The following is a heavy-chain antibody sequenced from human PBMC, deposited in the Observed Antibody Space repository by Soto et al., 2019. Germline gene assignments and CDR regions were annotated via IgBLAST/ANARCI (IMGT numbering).Heavy chain of an antibody. Sequence: QAQLVESGGGVVQPGRSLRLSCAASELPFTDYSMHWVRQTADKGLEWVAFISHDGRNTFYSDSVKGRFTISRGDSRSMLFLQMSGVTVEDTAIYYCAVDGVPTSSFRYYYFRFWGRGTLVTVSS. D-gene: IGHD3-9*01. CDR2: ISHDGRNT. V-gene: IGHV3-30*04. J-gene: IGHJ4*02. CDR1: ELPFTDYS. CDR3: AVDGVPTSSFRYYYFRF.